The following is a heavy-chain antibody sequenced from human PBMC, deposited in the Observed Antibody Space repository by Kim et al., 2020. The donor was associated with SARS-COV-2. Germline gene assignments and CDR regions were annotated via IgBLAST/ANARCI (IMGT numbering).Heavy chain of an antibody. CDR1: GFTFSSYA. CDR3: AKDGGYYDSSGYWGY. Sequence: GGSLRLSCAASGFTFSSYAMSWVRQAPGKGLEWVSVIYSGGSSTYYADSVKGRFTISRDNSKNTLYLQMNSLRAEDTAVYYCAKDGGYYDSSGYWGYWGQGTLVTVSS. V-gene: IGHV3-23*03. J-gene: IGHJ4*02. CDR2: IYSGGSST. D-gene: IGHD3-22*01.